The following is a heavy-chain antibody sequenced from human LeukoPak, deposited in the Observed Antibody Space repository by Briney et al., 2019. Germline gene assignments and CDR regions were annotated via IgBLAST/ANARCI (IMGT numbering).Heavy chain of an antibody. V-gene: IGHV1-69*13. J-gene: IGHJ3*02. D-gene: IGHD6-6*01. CDR3: ARAPPARRDAFDI. CDR2: IIPIFGTA. Sequence: ASVKVSCKASGGTFSSYAISWVRQASGQGLEWMGGIIPIFGTANYAQKFQGRVTITADESTSTAYMELSSLRSEDTAVYYCARAPPARRDAFDIWGQGTMVTVSS. CDR1: GGTFSSYA.